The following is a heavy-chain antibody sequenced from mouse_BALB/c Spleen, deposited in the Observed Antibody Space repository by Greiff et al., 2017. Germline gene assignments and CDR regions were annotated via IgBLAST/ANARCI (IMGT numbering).Heavy chain of an antibody. V-gene: IGHV5-6*01. D-gene: IGHD2-1*01. CDR3: ARHGNSAWFAY. CDR2: ISSGGSYT. Sequence: EVQGVESGGGLVQPGGSLKLSCAASGFTFSSYGMSWVRQTPDKRLEWVATISSGGSYTYYPDSVKGRFTISRDNAKNTLYLQMSSLKSEDTAMYYCARHGNSAWFAYWGQGTLVTVSA. CDR1: GFTFSSYG. J-gene: IGHJ3*01.